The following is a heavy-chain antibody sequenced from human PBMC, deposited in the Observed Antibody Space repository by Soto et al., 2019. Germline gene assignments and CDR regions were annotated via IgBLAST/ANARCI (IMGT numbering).Heavy chain of an antibody. J-gene: IGHJ4*02. D-gene: IGHD4-17*01. CDR1: GYTFTSYA. Sequence: ASVKVSCKASGYTFTSYAMHWVRQAPGQRLEWMGWINAGNGNTKYSQKFQGRVTITRDTSASTAYMELSSLRSEDTAVYYCARVKEYGDYGGGVNDFDYWGQGTLVTVSS. CDR3: ARVKEYGDYGGGVNDFDY. V-gene: IGHV1-3*01. CDR2: INAGNGNT.